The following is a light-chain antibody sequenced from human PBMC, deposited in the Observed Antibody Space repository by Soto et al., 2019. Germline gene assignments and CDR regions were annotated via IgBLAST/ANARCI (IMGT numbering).Light chain of an antibody. Sequence: DIQMTQSPSTLSASVGDRVTITCRASQSIRSWLAWYQQIPGKAPKLLIYGASSLESGVPSRFSGSGSGTEFTLTISSLQPDDFATYYCQHYNSDPWTFGQGNKVDVK. V-gene: IGKV1-5*01. CDR3: QHYNSDPWT. CDR1: QSIRSW. CDR2: GAS. J-gene: IGKJ1*01.